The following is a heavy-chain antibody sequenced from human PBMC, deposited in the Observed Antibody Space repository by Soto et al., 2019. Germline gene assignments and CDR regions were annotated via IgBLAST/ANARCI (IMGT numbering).Heavy chain of an antibody. V-gene: IGHV1-69*01. Sequence: QVQLVQSGAEVQKPGSSVKVSCKASGGIFSTYAISWLRQAPGQGLEWMGGIIPIFGTPNYAQRFQGRVTSTADESTSRGYMELSRLRSEDTAVYYCARDRDDYGSGNYYNRIDFWGQGTLVTVSS. D-gene: IGHD3-10*01. CDR1: GGIFSTYA. CDR2: IIPIFGTP. CDR3: ARDRDDYGSGNYYNRIDF. J-gene: IGHJ4*02.